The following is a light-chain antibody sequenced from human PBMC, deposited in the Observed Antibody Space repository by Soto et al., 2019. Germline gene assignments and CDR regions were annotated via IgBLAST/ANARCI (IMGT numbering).Light chain of an antibody. CDR2: EVN. Sequence: QSVLTQPPSASGSPGQSVTISCTGTSSDVGGYDYVSWYQQHPGKVPKLMIYEVNKRPSGVPDRFSGSKSGNTASLSVSGLQTEDEADYYCSSYAVSDSLVFGGGTK. J-gene: IGLJ2*01. V-gene: IGLV2-8*01. CDR1: SSDVGGYDY. CDR3: SSYAVSDSLV.